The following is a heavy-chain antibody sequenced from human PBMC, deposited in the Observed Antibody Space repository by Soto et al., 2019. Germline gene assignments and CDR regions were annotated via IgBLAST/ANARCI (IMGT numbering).Heavy chain of an antibody. D-gene: IGHD2-2*01. CDR1: GYTFTSYA. CDR2: INAGNGNT. J-gene: IGHJ4*02. V-gene: IGHV1-3*05. CDR3: ARGSGVVVTD. Sequence: QVQLVQSGAEEKKPGASVKVSCKASGYTFTSYAMHWVRQAPGQRLEWMGWINAGNGNTKYSQKFQGRVTITTDTHASTAYMELSSLRSEDTAVYYCARGSGVVVTDWGQGPLFTVSS.